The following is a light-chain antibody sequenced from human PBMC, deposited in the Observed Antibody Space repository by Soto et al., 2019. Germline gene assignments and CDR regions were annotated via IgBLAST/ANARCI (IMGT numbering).Light chain of an antibody. V-gene: IGKV3-15*01. CDR3: QQYNKWPPIT. Sequence: DIVWTQSPGTLSLSPGESSTLSCRASQSISSSYLAWYQQQPGQAPRLLIYDASTRATGIPARFSGSGSGTEFTLTISSLQSEDFAVYYCQQYNKWPPITFGQGTRLEIK. CDR2: DAS. CDR1: QSISSSY. J-gene: IGKJ5*01.